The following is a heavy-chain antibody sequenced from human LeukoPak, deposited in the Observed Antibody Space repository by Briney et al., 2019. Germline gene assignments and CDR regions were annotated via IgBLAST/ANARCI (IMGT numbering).Heavy chain of an antibody. V-gene: IGHV3-15*01. CDR3: TTENAYCGGDCFDY. CDR1: GFTFSNAW. Sequence: PGGSLRLSCAASGFTFSNAWMSWVRQAPGKGLEWVGRIKSKTDGGTTDYAAPVKGRFTISRDGSKNTLYLQMNSLKTEDTAVYYCTTENAYCGGDCFDYWGQGTLVTVSS. CDR2: IKSKTDGGTT. D-gene: IGHD2-21*01. J-gene: IGHJ4*02.